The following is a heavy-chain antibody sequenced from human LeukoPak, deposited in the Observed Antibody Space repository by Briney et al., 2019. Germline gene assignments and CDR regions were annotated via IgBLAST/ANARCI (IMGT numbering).Heavy chain of an antibody. J-gene: IGHJ4*02. D-gene: IGHD5-18*01. Sequence: KASETLSLTCTVSGASISSSDYYWGWIRQPPGKGLEWIGTISYRESTYYNPSLRRRVTISVDTSKNQFSLMLRSVTAADTAVYYCARLAPGHSYGSLFDYWGLGTLVTVSP. CDR3: ARLAPGHSYGSLFDY. CDR2: ISYREST. V-gene: IGHV4-39*01. CDR1: GASISSSDYY.